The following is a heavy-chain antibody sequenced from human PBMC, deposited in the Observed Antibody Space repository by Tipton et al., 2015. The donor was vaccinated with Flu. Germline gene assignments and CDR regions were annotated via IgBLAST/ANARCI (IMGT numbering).Heavy chain of an antibody. V-gene: IGHV4-4*07. CDR3: ARDNRPTYYLYYMDV. J-gene: IGHJ6*03. D-gene: IGHD6-6*01. Sequence: TLSLTCTVSGDSLSGNYWSWIRQSAGKGLEWIGRIYVSGHTSYNPSLMSRVTMSIDPSKNQFSLRLNSVTAADTALYFCARDNRPTYYLYYMDVWGKGTAVTVSS. CDR2: IYVSGHT. CDR1: GDSLSGNY.